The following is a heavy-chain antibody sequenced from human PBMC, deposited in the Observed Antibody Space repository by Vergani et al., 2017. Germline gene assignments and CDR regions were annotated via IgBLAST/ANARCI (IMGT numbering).Heavy chain of an antibody. CDR2: IYYSGST. CDR3: ARDLRPAPHPFDY. CDR1: GFTFDDYG. V-gene: IGHV4-38-2*02. Sequence: VQLVESGGGVVRPGGSLRLSCAASGFTFDDYGMSWIRQPPGKGLEWIGSIYYSGSTYYNPYLKSRVTISVDTSKNQFSLKLSSVTAADTAVYYCARDLRPAPHPFDYWGQGTLVTVSS. J-gene: IGHJ4*02. D-gene: IGHD5/OR15-5a*01.